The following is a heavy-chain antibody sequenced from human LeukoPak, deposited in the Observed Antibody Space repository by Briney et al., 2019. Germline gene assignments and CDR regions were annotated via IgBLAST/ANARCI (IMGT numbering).Heavy chain of an antibody. D-gene: IGHD6-19*01. Sequence: EASVKVSCMASGYTFTSYYMHWVRQAPGQGLEWMGIINPSGGSTSYAQKFQGRVTMTRDTSTSTVYMELSSLRSEDTAVYYCARDGKYGSGWITAFDIWGQGTMVTVSS. CDR1: GYTFTSYY. CDR2: INPSGGST. V-gene: IGHV1-46*01. CDR3: ARDGKYGSGWITAFDI. J-gene: IGHJ3*02.